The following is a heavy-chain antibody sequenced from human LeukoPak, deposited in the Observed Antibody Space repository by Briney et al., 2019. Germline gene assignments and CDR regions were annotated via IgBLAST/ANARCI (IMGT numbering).Heavy chain of an antibody. Sequence: GGSLRLSCAASGFTFNNYNMNWVRQAPGKGLEWVSSISSSSSYIYYADSVKGRFTISRDNAKNSLYLQMNSLRAEDTAVYYCARVNSEWELSRGQGTLVTVSS. J-gene: IGHJ4*02. D-gene: IGHD1-26*01. V-gene: IGHV3-21*01. CDR1: GFTFNNYN. CDR2: ISSSSSYI. CDR3: ARVNSEWELS.